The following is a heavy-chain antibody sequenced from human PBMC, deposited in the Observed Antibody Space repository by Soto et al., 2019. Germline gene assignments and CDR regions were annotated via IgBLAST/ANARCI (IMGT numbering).Heavy chain of an antibody. D-gene: IGHD3-9*01. CDR2: IYYSGST. J-gene: IGHJ4*02. CDR1: GGSISSYY. V-gene: IGHV4-59*01. Sequence: SETLSLTCTVSGGSISSYYWSWIRQPPGKGLEWIGYIYYSGSTNYNPSLKSRVTISVDTSKNQFSLKLSSVTAADTAVYYCARGVVLRYFDWSPPFDYWCQGTQVTVSS. CDR3: ARGVVLRYFDWSPPFDY.